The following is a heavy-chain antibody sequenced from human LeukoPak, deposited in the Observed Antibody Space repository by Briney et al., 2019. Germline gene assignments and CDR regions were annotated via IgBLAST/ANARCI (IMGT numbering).Heavy chain of an antibody. CDR3: ASGRGVSFDY. CDR2: IISDGSSI. CDR1: GFIYSNFW. J-gene: IGHJ4*02. D-gene: IGHD4-23*01. V-gene: IGHV3-74*01. Sequence: GGSLRLSCAASGFIYSNFWMHWVRPVPGKGLVWVLRIISDGSSISYADSVKGRFTISRDNAKNTLYLQMNSLRVEDTAVYYCASGRGVSFDYWGQGTLVSVSS.